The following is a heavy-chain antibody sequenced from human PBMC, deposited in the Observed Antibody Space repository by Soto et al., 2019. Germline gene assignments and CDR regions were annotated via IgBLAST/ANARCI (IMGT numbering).Heavy chain of an antibody. CDR1: GYTFTSYG. CDR3: ARVVGYCSSTSCYYYYYGMDV. CDR2: ISAYNGNT. D-gene: IGHD2-2*01. Sequence: ASVKVSCKASGYTFTSYGISRVRQAPGQGLEWMGWISAYNGNTNYAQKLQGRVTMTTDTSTSTAYMELRSLRSDDTAVYYCARVVGYCSSTSCYYYYYGMDVWGQGTTVTVYS. J-gene: IGHJ6*02. V-gene: IGHV1-18*01.